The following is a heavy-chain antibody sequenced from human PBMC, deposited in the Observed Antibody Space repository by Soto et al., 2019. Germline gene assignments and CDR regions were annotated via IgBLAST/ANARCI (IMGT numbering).Heavy chain of an antibody. V-gene: IGHV1-18*01. CDR3: ARVYCSGGSCYSGGPEP. Sequence: QVQLVQSGAEVKKPGASVKVSCKASGYTFTSYGISWVRQAPGQGLEWMGWISAYNGNTNYAQKLQGRVTMTTDTSTSTAYMELRSLRSDDTAVYYCARVYCSGGSCYSGGPEPWGQGTLVTVSS. CDR2: ISAYNGNT. J-gene: IGHJ5*02. CDR1: GYTFTSYG. D-gene: IGHD2-15*01.